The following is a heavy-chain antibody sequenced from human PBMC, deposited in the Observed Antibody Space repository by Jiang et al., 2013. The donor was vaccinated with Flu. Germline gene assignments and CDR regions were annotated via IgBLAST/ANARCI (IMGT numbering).Heavy chain of an antibody. D-gene: IGHD5-12*01. CDR3: ASYDGAEYYFDY. CDR2: IYYSGST. J-gene: IGHJ4*02. Sequence: LLKPSETLSLTCTVSGGSISSYYWSWIRQPPGKGLEWIGYIYYSGSTNYNPSLKSRVTISVDTSKNQFSLKLSSVTAADTAVYYCASYDGAEYYFDYWGQGTLVTVSS. V-gene: IGHV4-59*01. CDR1: GGSISSYY.